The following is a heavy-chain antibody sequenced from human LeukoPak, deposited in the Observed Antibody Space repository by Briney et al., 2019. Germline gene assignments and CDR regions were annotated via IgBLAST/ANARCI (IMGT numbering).Heavy chain of an antibody. CDR3: ASGDKESYYYYYMDV. CDR1: GFTFSSYA. V-gene: IGHV3-23*01. J-gene: IGHJ6*03. Sequence: PGGSLRLSCAASGFTFSSYAMSWVRQAPGKGLEWVSAISGSGGSTYYADSVKGRFTISRDNAKNSLYLQMNSLRAEDTAVYYCASGDKESYYYYYMDVWGKGTTVTVSS. CDR2: ISGSGGST. D-gene: IGHD3-10*01.